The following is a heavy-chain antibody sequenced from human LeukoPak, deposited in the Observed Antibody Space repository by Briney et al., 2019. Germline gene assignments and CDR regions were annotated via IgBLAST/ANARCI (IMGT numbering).Heavy chain of an antibody. CDR3: ARDLRTGITMVRGVIINGLNWFDP. D-gene: IGHD3-10*01. CDR2: IKQDGSEK. J-gene: IGHJ5*02. CDR1: GFTFSSYW. V-gene: IGHV3-7*01. Sequence: PGGSLRLSCAASGFTFSSYWMSWVRQAPGEGLEWVANIKQDGSEKYYVDSVKGRFTISRDNAKNSLYLQMNSLRAEDTAVYYCARDLRTGITMVRGVIINGLNWFDPWGQGTLVTVSS.